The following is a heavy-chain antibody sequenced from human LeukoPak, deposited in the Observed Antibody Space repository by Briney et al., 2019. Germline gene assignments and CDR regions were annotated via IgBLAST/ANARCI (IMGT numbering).Heavy chain of an antibody. Sequence: PSETLSLTYTVSGGSISSYYWSWIRQPPGKGLEWIGYIYYSGSTNYNPSLKSRVTISVDTSKNQFSLKLSSVTAADTAVYYCARTYSGSYFDYWGQGTLVTVSS. CDR2: IYYSGST. J-gene: IGHJ4*02. CDR1: GGSISSYY. V-gene: IGHV4-59*01. D-gene: IGHD1-26*01. CDR3: ARTYSGSYFDY.